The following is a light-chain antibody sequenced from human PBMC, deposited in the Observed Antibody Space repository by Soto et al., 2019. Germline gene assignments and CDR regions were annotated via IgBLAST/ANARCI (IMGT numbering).Light chain of an antibody. CDR3: AAWDDSLNGVL. J-gene: IGLJ2*01. V-gene: IGLV1-44*01. CDR2: NNN. Sequence: QSVLTQPPSASGTSGQSFTISCSGSSSNIGGNTVSWYQQLPGTAPKLLIQNNNQRPSGVPDRFSGSKSGTSASLVLSGLQSDDEAEYYCAAWDDSLNGVLFGGGTKLTVL. CDR1: SSNIGGNT.